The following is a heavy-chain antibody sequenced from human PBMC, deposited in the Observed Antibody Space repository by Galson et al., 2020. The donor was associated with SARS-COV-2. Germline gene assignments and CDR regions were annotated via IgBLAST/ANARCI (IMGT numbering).Heavy chain of an antibody. CDR3: AKDRGIGYGDQLDS. D-gene: IGHD4-17*01. Sequence: AGSLRLSCITSGFTFSSYAISWFRQSPGGGLEWLSGIRWSGGRTYYADSVKGRFTISIDDSKNTVFLQMNSLRAEDTAIYYCAKDRGIGYGDQLDSWGQGTLVIVSS. CDR1: GFTFSSYA. V-gene: IGHV3-23*01. J-gene: IGHJ5*01. CDR2: IRWSGGRT.